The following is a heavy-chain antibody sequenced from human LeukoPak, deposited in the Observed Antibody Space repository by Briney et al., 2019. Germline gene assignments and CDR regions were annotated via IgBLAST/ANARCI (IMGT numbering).Heavy chain of an antibody. CDR2: IKQGGSEK. Sequence: GGSLRLSCAASGFTFSSYWMSGVRQAPGKGLEWVANIKQGGSEKYYVDSVKGRFTISRDNAKNSLYLQMNSLRAEDTAVYYCAREGAPSGYDYHYWGQGTLVTVSS. D-gene: IGHD5-12*01. J-gene: IGHJ4*02. V-gene: IGHV3-7*01. CDR3: AREGAPSGYDYHY. CDR1: GFTFSSYW.